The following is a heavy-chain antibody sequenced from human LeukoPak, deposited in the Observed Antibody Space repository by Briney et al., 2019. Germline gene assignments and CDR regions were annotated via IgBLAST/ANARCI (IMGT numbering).Heavy chain of an antibody. Sequence: SETLSLTCSVSGGSISTYYWSWIRQTPGKGLEWIGYVYDSGTTNYNPSLKGRVTISSDTSKNQFSLNLRSVNAADTAIYYCARHGGSLGYFDYWGQGTLVTISS. CDR2: VYDSGTT. V-gene: IGHV4-59*08. D-gene: IGHD1-26*01. CDR3: ARHGGSLGYFDY. CDR1: GGSISTYY. J-gene: IGHJ4*02.